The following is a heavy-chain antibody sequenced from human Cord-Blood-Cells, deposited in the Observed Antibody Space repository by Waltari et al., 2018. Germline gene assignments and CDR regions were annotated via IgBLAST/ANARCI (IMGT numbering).Heavy chain of an antibody. V-gene: IGHV4-34*01. Sequence: QVQLQQWGAGLLKPSETLSPTCAVYGGSFSGYYWSWIRKPPGKGLAWIGEINHRGSTNDNPSLKRRVTISVDTSKNQVSRKLSAVTAADTAVYYWAVDYGDVNWFDPWRQGTLVTVSS. CDR1: GGSFSGYY. CDR2: INHRGST. J-gene: IGHJ5*02. D-gene: IGHD4-17*01. CDR3: AVDYGDVNWFDP.